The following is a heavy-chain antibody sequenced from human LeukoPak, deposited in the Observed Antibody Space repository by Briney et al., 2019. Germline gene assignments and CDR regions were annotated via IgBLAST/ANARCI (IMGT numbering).Heavy chain of an antibody. CDR2: ISGGGGST. CDR1: GFTFANYA. D-gene: IGHD4-17*01. J-gene: IGHJ2*01. Sequence: GGSLRLSCAASGFTFANYAMGWVRQAPGQGLEWVSGISGGGGSTYYADSVKGRIIISRDNSKNTLYLQMNSLRAEDTAVYYCATYGDSRRRDWYFDLWGRGTLVTVSS. CDR3: ATYGDSRRRDWYFDL. V-gene: IGHV3-23*01.